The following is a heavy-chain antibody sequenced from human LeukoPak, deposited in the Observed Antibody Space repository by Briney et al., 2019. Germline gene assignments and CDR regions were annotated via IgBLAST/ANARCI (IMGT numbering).Heavy chain of an antibody. V-gene: IGHV3-33*08. J-gene: IGHJ4*02. CDR3: ASGGYGEPFDY. CDR2: IWYDGSNK. D-gene: IGHD4-17*01. Sequence: PGGSLRLSCAVSGFTVSDKHMSWVRQAPGKGLEWVAVIWYDGSNKYYADSVKGRFTISRDNSKNTLYLQMSSLRAEDTAVYYCASGGYGEPFDYWGQGTLVTVSS. CDR1: GFTVSDKH.